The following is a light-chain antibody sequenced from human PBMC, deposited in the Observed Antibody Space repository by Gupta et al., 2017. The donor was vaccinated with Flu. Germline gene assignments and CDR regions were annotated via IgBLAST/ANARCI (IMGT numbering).Light chain of an antibody. V-gene: IGKV2-28*01. J-gene: IGKJ2*01. Sequence: DIVMTQSPLSLPVTPGEPASISCRSSRSLLHSNGYNYLDWYLQKPGQSPQLLIYLGSTRASGVPDRFSGSESGTDFTLIISRVEAEDVGVYYCMQALHTPYTFGQGTKLEIK. CDR2: LGS. CDR3: MQALHTPYT. CDR1: RSLLHSNGYNY.